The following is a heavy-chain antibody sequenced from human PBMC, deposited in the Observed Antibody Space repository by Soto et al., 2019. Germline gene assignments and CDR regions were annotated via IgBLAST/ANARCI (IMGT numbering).Heavy chain of an antibody. D-gene: IGHD3-3*01. Sequence: QVQLQESGPGLVKPSETLSLTCTVSGVSISSYYWSWIRQPPGKGLEWIAYTHYTGRTLYNPSLTSRVTISVDTSKNQFSLKVTSVTAADTAVYYCARHDLRGGAFDICGQGTMVTVSS. CDR2: THYTGRT. CDR1: GVSISSYY. J-gene: IGHJ3*02. V-gene: IGHV4-59*08. CDR3: ARHDLRGGAFDI.